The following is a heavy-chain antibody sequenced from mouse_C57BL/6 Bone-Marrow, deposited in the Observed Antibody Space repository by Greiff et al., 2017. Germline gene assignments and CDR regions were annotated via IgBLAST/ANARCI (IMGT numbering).Heavy chain of an antibody. V-gene: IGHV5-6*01. CDR3: EVYYSMDY. CDR2: ISSGGSYT. CDR1: GFTFSSYG. J-gene: IGHJ4*01. Sequence: EVKLMESGGDLVKPGGSLKLSCAASGFTFSSYGMSWVRQTPDKRLEWVATISSGGSYTYYPDSVKGRFTISRDHAKNTLYLQMSSLKSDDTAIYYCEVYYSMDYWGQGTSVTVSS.